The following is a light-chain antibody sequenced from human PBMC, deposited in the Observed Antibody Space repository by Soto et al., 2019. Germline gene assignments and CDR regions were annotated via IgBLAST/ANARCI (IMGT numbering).Light chain of an antibody. CDR3: TSYSSSDIFYV. J-gene: IGLJ1*01. CDR1: SSDIGGYYY. Sequence: QSVLTQPASVSGSPGQSITISFTGTSSDIGGYYYVSWYQHHPGKAPKLLIYQVTNRPSRVSNRFSGYKSGNTASLTISGLQADDEADYSCTSYSSSDIFYVFGTGTKVTVL. CDR2: QVT. V-gene: IGLV2-14*01.